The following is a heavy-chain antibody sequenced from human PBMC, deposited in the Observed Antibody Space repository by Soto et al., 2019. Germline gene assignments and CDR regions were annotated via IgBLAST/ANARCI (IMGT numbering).Heavy chain of an antibody. D-gene: IGHD5-18*01. CDR1: GFNFDDYA. V-gene: IGHV3-9*01. CDR2: ISWNSGSV. Sequence: VQLVESGGGLVQPGRSLRVSCAASGFNFDDYAMHWVRQAPGKGLEWVSGISWNSGSVAYADSVKGRFTISRDNAKNSLYLQMNCLRPDDTAFYYCARDLTATETAPDYWGQGILVTVSS. J-gene: IGHJ4*01. CDR3: ARDLTATETAPDY.